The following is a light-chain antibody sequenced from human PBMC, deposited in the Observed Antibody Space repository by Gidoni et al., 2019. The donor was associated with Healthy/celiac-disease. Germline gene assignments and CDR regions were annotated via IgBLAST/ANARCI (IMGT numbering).Light chain of an antibody. CDR2: GAS. CDR1: QSVSSN. V-gene: IGKV3-15*01. J-gene: IGKJ5*01. Sequence: EMVMTQSPATLSVSPGERATLSCRASQSVSSNLAWYQQKPGQAPRLLIYGASTRATGIPARFSGSGSGTEFTLTISSLQSEDFAVYYCQQYNSEVTFGQGTRLEIK. CDR3: QQYNSEVT.